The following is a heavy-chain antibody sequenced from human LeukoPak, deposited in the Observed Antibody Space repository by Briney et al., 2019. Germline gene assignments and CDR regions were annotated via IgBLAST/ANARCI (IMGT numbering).Heavy chain of an antibody. CDR2: IWYDGSNK. CDR1: GFTFSSYG. CDR3: ARHGSGSRFFDPCDH. V-gene: IGHV3-33*01. J-gene: IGHJ4*02. Sequence: GGSLRLSCAASGFTFSSYGMHWVRQAPGKGLEWVAVIWYDGSNKYYADSVKGRFTISRDNSKNTLYLQMDSPRAEDTAVYYCARHGSGSRFFDPCDHWGQGTLVTVSS. D-gene: IGHD1-26*01.